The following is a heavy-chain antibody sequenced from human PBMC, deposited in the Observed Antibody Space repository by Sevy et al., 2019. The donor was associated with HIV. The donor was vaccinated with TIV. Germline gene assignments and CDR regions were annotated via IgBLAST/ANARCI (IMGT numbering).Heavy chain of an antibody. V-gene: IGHV3-30*03. CDR2: ISDDGSDK. J-gene: IGHJ4*02. CDR1: GFSFRRFG. Sequence: GGSLRLSCAASGFSFRRFGMHWVRQAPGKGLEWVAQISDDGSDKNYGDSMKGRITISRDNAKNSLYLQMNSLRAEDTAVYYFARKMELLVPDYWGQGTLVTVSS. D-gene: IGHD2-21*02. CDR3: ARKMELLVPDY.